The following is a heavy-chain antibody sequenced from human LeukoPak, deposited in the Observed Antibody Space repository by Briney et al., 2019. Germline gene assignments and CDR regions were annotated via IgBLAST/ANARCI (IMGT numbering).Heavy chain of an antibody. CDR1: GGSISSYH. CDR3: ARARNYYDSSDYYYEGDAFDI. V-gene: IGHV4-59*01. D-gene: IGHD3-22*01. Sequence: SETLSLTCTVSGGSISSYHWSWIRQPPGKGLECIGYIYYSGSTHYNPSLKSRVTISVDTSKNQFSLKLSSVTAADTAVYFCARARNYYDSSDYYYEGDAFDIWGQGTMVAVSS. CDR2: IYYSGST. J-gene: IGHJ3*02.